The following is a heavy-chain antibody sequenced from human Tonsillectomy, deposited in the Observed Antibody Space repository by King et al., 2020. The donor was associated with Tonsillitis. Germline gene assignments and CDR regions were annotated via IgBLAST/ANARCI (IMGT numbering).Heavy chain of an antibody. D-gene: IGHD2-15*01. Sequence: VQLVESGGGVVQPGRSLRLSCAASGFTFTRYGMHWVRQAPGKGLEWVAVISYDGSNKYYADSVKGRFTISRDNSQNTLFLQMNSLRAEDTAVYYCARDTICSGGSCYSELDYWGQGTLVTVSS. J-gene: IGHJ4*02. CDR3: ARDTICSGGSCYSELDY. CDR2: ISYDGSNK. CDR1: GFTFTRYG. V-gene: IGHV3-33*05.